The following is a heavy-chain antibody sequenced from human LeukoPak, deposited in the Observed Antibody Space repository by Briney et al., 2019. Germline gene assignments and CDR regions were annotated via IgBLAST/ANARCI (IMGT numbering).Heavy chain of an antibody. D-gene: IGHD3-16*01. V-gene: IGHV4-39*01. CDR1: GGSISSSSYY. Sequence: SETLSLTCTVSGGSISSSSYYWGWIRQPPGKGLEWIGSIYYSGSTYYNPSLKSRVTISVDTSKNQFSLKLSSVTAADTAVYYCARHGMITFGGVRSRNWFDPWGQGTLVTVSS. CDR3: ARHGMITFGGVRSRNWFDP. J-gene: IGHJ5*02. CDR2: IYYSGST.